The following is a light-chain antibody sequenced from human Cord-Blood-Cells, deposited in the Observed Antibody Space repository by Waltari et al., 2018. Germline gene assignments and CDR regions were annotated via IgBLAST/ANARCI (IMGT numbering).Light chain of an antibody. CDR1: SSDVGGYNY. J-gene: IGLJ3*02. CDR2: DVS. Sequence: QSALTQPASVSGSPGQSITISCTGTSSDVGGYNYVSWYQQHPGKAPKLMIYDVSNRPSGVSKRFSGSKSGNTASLTSSGLQAEDEADYYCSSYTSNSTLVFGGGTKLTVL. V-gene: IGLV2-14*03. CDR3: SSYTSNSTLV.